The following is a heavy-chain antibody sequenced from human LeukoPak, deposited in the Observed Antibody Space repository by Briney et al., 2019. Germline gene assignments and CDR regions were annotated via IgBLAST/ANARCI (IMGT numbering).Heavy chain of an antibody. CDR3: ARDLVGANDY. J-gene: IGHJ4*02. Sequence: GASVKVSCKASGYTFTSYYMHWVRQAPGQGLEWMGIINPSGGSTSYAQKFQGRVTMTRDTSISTAYMELSRLRSDDTAVYYCARDLVGANDYWGQGTLVTVSS. V-gene: IGHV1-46*01. CDR2: INPSGGST. CDR1: GYTFTSYY. D-gene: IGHD1-26*01.